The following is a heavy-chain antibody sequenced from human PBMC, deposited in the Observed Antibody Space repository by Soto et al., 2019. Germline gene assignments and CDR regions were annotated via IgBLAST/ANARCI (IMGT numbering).Heavy chain of an antibody. V-gene: IGHV1-69*06. CDR3: ARAGQWRRQSSGYYHFDL. CDR1: GGTFSNYA. J-gene: IGHJ4*02. D-gene: IGHD3-22*01. Sequence: QVQLVQSGAEVKKPGSSVKVSCKASGGTFSNYAISWVRQAPGQGLEWMGGIIPIFGTANYAQKFQGRVTITADKSTSTAYMELSSLRSEDTALYYCARAGQWRRQSSGYYHFDLWGQGTLVTVSS. CDR2: IIPIFGTA.